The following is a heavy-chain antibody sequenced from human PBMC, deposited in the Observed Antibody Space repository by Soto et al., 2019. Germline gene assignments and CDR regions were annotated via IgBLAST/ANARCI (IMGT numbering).Heavy chain of an antibody. D-gene: IGHD6-6*01. J-gene: IGHJ6*02. CDR3: ARVSKLVAPKDGKRAYFFAMDV. V-gene: IGHV4-61*08. CDR2: VYSTGTT. Sequence: QVLLRESGPGLVKPSETLALTCAVSGDSVSSSDFYWTWIRQPPGKPLEWIGYVYSTGTTSYSPSLKSRVDISVDPSENQFSLKLRSVTAADAAVYFCARVSKLVAPKDGKRAYFFAMDVWGHGTTVIVS. CDR1: GDSVSSSDFY.